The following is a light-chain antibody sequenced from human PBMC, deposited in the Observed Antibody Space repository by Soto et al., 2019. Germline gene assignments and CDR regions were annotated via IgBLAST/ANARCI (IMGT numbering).Light chain of an antibody. J-gene: IGKJ1*01. Sequence: DLPMTQSPSTLSASVGDRVTVTCRASQSISSWLAWYQQKPGKAPKLLIYKASTLESGVPSRFSGSGSGTDFTLTISSLQPDDFATYYCQHYNTYPWTFGQGTKVEIK. CDR1: QSISSW. CDR3: QHYNTYPWT. CDR2: KAS. V-gene: IGKV1-5*03.